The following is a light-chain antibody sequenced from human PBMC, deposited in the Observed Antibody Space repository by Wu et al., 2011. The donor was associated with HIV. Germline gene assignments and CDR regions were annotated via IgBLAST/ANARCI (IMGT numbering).Light chain of an antibody. CDR1: QSVSSSY. CDR3: QKYNTAPWT. Sequence: EIVLTQSPGTLSLSPGERATLSCRASQSVSSSYLAWYQQKPGQAPRLLIYGASTRAIGIPDRFSGSGSGTEFTLTISSLQSEDFATYYCQKYNTAPWTFGQGTKVE. V-gene: IGKV3-20*01. J-gene: IGKJ1*01. CDR2: GAS.